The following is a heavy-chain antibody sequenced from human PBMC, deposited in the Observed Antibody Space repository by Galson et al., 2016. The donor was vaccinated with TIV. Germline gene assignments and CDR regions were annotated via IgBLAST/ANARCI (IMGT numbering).Heavy chain of an antibody. J-gene: IGHJ6*02. CDR3: ARHLSSADYFGMDV. D-gene: IGHD3-22*01. Sequence: SLRLSCAASGFSVTSHYMSWVRQAPGKGLEWVSFVYSGGSTKYAASVKGRFTISRDSPKNTVFLQMNSLRAEDTAVYFCARHLSSADYFGMDVWGQGTTVTVSS. V-gene: IGHV3-53*01. CDR2: VYSGGST. CDR1: GFSVTSHY.